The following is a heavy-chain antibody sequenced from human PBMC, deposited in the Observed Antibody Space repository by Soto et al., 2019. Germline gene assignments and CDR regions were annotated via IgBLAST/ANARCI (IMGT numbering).Heavy chain of an antibody. Sequence: PSETLSLTCTVSGGSISSYYWTWIRQPPGKGLEWIGFMYNSGSTHYNPSLKSRVTISLDTSKNQFSLKLSSVTAADTAVYYCASYVSSGYYDVRDAFDIWGQGTMVTVSS. CDR1: GGSISSYY. CDR2: MYNSGST. D-gene: IGHD3-22*01. J-gene: IGHJ3*02. CDR3: ASYVSSGYYDVRDAFDI. V-gene: IGHV4-59*12.